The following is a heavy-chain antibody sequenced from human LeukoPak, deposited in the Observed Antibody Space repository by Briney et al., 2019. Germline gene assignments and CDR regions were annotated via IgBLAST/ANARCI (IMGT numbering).Heavy chain of an antibody. D-gene: IGHD5-18*01. J-gene: IGHJ5*02. CDR3: ARSVGYSYGHGWFDP. Sequence: PSETLSLTCTVSGGSMSSDYWSWIRQPPGKGLEWGGYIHHSGNTNYNTKYNPSLESRVTISVDTSKNQHSLKVSSVTAADMAIYYCARSVGYSYGHGWFDPWGQGTLVTVSS. CDR2: IHHSGNT. CDR1: GGSMSSDY. V-gene: IGHV4-59*01.